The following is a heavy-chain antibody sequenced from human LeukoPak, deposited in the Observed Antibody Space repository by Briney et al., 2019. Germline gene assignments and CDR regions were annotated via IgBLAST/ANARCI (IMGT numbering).Heavy chain of an antibody. V-gene: IGHV3-11*01. CDR3: ARGAVTKYYYYYMDV. D-gene: IGHD4-17*01. CDR2: ISSSGSTI. Sequence: GGSLRLSCAASGFTFSDYYMSWIRQAPGKGLEWVSYISSSGSTIYYADSVKGRFTISRDNAKNSLYLQMNSLRAEDTAVYYCARGAVTKYYYYYMDVWGKGTTVTVSS. J-gene: IGHJ6*03. CDR1: GFTFSDYY.